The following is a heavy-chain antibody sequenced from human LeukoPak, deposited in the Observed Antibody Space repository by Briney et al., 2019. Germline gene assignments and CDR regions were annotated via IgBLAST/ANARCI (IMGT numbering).Heavy chain of an antibody. D-gene: IGHD3-22*01. Sequence: ASVKVSCKASGYTFTAYYIHWVRQAPGQGLEWMGQIDPNSDGTKYAQKFQGRVTMTRDTSTSTAYMELRSLRSDDTAVYYCARVPSGRRTYYYDSSGYQFDYWGQGTLVTVSS. J-gene: IGHJ4*02. V-gene: IGHV1-2*06. CDR3: ARVPSGRRTYYYDSSGYQFDY. CDR2: IDPNSDGT. CDR1: GYTFTAYY.